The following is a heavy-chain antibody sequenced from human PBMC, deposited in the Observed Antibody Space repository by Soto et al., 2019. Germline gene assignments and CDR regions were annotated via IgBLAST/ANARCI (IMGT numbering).Heavy chain of an antibody. CDR1: GGSIISNYW. CDR3: PTTHNVGYYPY. CDR2: IYHSVTT. D-gene: IGHD2-21*01. V-gene: IGHV4-38-2*01. Sequence: SETLSLTCAVSGGSIISNYWWAWIRQSPGEGLVWTGSIYHSVTTYYNPSLESRVIISVDTSESRFALRLTSVTAADSAVYYCPTTHNVGYYPYWAEGTLVTVYS. J-gene: IGHJ4*02.